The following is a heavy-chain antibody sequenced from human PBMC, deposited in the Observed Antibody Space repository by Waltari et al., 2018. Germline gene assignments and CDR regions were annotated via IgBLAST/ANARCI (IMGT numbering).Heavy chain of an antibody. D-gene: IGHD2-2*01. CDR1: GGSISRYY. CDR3: ARDRRSSIDP. Sequence: QVQLQASAPGLVKPSETLSLTCTVSGGSISRYYWTWIRQPPGKGLEWIGYIYYSGSTNYNPSLKSRVTISVDTSKNQFSLKLSSVTAADTAVYYCARDRRSSIDPWGQGTLVTVSS. J-gene: IGHJ5*02. CDR2: IYYSGST. V-gene: IGHV4-59*01.